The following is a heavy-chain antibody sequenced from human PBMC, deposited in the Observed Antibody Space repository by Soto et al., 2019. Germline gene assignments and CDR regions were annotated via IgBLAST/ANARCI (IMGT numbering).Heavy chain of an antibody. Sequence: QVQLVESGGGVVQPGRSLRLSCAASGFTFSSYTMHWVRQAPGKGMQWVAVIWYDGSKKYYADSVKGRFTISRDNSKNTLYLQMNSLRGEDTDVYYCGRATNCLYGLGDWGQGTTVTVSS. D-gene: IGHD2-2*01. J-gene: IGHJ6*02. CDR2: IWYDGSKK. CDR1: GFTFSSYT. CDR3: GRATNCLYGLGD. V-gene: IGHV3-33*01.